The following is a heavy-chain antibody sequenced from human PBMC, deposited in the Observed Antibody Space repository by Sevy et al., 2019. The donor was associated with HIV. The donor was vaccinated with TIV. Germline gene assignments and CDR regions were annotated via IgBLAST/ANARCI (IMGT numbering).Heavy chain of an antibody. V-gene: IGHV4-61*01. CDR3: AREHLMVSQFDY. CDR1: GGSVSSGSYY. Sequence: SETLSLTCTVSGGSVSSGSYYWSWIRQPPGKGLEGIGYIYYSGSTNYNPSLKSRVTISVDTSKNQFSLKLSSVTAADTAVYYCAREHLMVSQFDYWGQGTLVTISS. CDR2: IYYSGST. D-gene: IGHD2-8*01. J-gene: IGHJ4*02.